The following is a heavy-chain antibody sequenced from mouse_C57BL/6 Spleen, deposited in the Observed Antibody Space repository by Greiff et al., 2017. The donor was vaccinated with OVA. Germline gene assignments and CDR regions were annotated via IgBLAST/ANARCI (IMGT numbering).Heavy chain of an antibody. J-gene: IGHJ4*01. Sequence: QVQLKQSGAELVRPGASVKLSCKASGYTFTDYYINWVKQRPGQGLEWIARIYPGSGNTYYNEKFKGKATLTAEKSSSTAYMQLSSLTSEDSAVYFCARWEYYYAMDYWGQGTSVTVSS. CDR2: IYPGSGNT. CDR1: GYTFTDYY. D-gene: IGHD4-1*01. V-gene: IGHV1-76*01. CDR3: ARWEYYYAMDY.